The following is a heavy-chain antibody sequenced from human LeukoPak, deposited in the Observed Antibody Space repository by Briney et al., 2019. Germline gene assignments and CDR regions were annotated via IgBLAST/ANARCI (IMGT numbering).Heavy chain of an antibody. Sequence: GRSQRLSWPPSAFTLGSNAISWVRQPPGSGLGWLSSVIGDGDPTFYADSVKGRFSVSRDNSRNTLFLRMNSLRVEDTALYDCAKDYLGQLVMFDVWGQGTMVTVSS. CDR1: AFTLGSNA. CDR2: VIGDGDPT. V-gene: IGHV3-23*01. D-gene: IGHD6-13*01. CDR3: AKDYLGQLVMFDV. J-gene: IGHJ3*01.